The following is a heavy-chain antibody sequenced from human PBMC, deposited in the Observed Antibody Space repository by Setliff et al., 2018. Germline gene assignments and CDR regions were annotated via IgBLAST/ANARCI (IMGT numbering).Heavy chain of an antibody. CDR3: ARIPSVRNIASRAFDI. Sequence: PSETLSLTCSVSGGSIRNTSYHWGWIRQPPGKRLEWIANIYYSGNTYYNPSLESRLSMSADMSKNQLSLRLRSVIAADTAVYYCARIPSVRNIASRAFDIWGQGTMVTVSS. D-gene: IGHD2-15*01. CDR2: IYYSGNT. V-gene: IGHV4-39*07. J-gene: IGHJ3*02. CDR1: GGSIRNTSYH.